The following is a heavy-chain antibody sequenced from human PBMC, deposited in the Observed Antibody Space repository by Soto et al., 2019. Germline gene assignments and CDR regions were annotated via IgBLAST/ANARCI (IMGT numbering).Heavy chain of an antibody. D-gene: IGHD3-3*01. CDR3: AREGVGDFWSGYYRYYYMGV. CDR1: GVSFSDNY. V-gene: IGHV4-34*01. Sequence: SATLSLTCAVYGVSFSDNYRSWIRQPTGKGLEWIGEINDRGSINYSPSLKSRVTISVDTSKSQFSLKLSSVTAADMAVYYCAREGVGDFWSGYYRYYYMGVWGKGTTVT. J-gene: IGHJ6*03. CDR2: INDRGSI.